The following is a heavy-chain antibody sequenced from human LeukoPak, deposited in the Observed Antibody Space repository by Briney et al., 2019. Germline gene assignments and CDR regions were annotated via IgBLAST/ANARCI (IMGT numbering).Heavy chain of an antibody. Sequence: PGRSLRLSCAASGFTFSSYAMHWVRQAPGKGLEWVAVISYDGSIKYYADSVKGRFTISRDNSKNTLYLQMNSLRAEDTAVYYCAGTARRYCSSTSCYTNYFDYWGQGTLVTVSS. J-gene: IGHJ4*02. D-gene: IGHD2-2*02. CDR2: ISYDGSIK. V-gene: IGHV3-30-3*01. CDR3: AGTARRYCSSTSCYTNYFDY. CDR1: GFTFSSYA.